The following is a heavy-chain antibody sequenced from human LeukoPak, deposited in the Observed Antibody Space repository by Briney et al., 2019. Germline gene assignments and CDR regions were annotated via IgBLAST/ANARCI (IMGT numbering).Heavy chain of an antibody. V-gene: IGHV3-23*01. CDR2: ISGSGGST. J-gene: IGHJ6*03. D-gene: IGHD3-3*01. CDR1: GFTFSSYA. Sequence: TGGSLRLSFAASGFTFSSYAMSWVRQAPGKGLEWVSAISGSGGSTYYADSVKGRFTISRDNSKNTLYLQMNSLRAEDTAVYYCAKEGKDITIFGVVFYYYYMDVWGKGTTVTVSS. CDR3: AKEGKDITIFGVVFYYYYMDV.